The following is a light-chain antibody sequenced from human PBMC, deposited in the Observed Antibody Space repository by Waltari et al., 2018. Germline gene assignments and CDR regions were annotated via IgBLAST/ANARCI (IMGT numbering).Light chain of an antibody. V-gene: IGKV1-12*01. J-gene: IGKJ1*01. Sequence: DIQMTQSPSSVSASVGDRVVITCRASQDVRTWLAWYQQKPGKAPKLLIYVASSLQSGVPSRCSGSGSGTHFTLTINSLQPEDFATYYCQQANTFPWTFGQGTKVELK. CDR1: QDVRTW. CDR2: VAS. CDR3: QQANTFPWT.